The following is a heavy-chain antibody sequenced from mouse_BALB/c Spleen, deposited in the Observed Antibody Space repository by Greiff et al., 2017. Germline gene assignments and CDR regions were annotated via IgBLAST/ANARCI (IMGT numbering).Heavy chain of an antibody. CDR2: ISYSGST. Sequence: VQLKESGPGLVKPSQSLSLTCTVTGYSITSDYAWNWIRQFPGNKLEWMGYISYSGSTSYNPSLKSRISITRDTSKNQFFLQLNSVTTEDTATYYCARELWLRRGYWYFDVWGAGTTVTVSS. CDR3: ARELWLRRGYWYFDV. CDR1: GYSITSDYA. J-gene: IGHJ1*01. D-gene: IGHD2-2*01. V-gene: IGHV3-2*02.